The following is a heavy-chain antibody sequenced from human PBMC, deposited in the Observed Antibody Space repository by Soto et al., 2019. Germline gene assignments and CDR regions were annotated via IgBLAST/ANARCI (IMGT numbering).Heavy chain of an antibody. CDR3: ARREHYYDSSGYYYGAFDI. V-gene: IGHV5-10-1*01. D-gene: IGHD3-22*01. J-gene: IGHJ3*02. Sequence: EVQLVQSGAEVKKPGESLRISCKGSGYSFTSYWTSWVRQMPGKGLEWMGRIDPSDSYTNYSPSFQGHVTISADKSISTAYLQWSSLKASDTAMYYCARREHYYDSSGYYYGAFDIWGQGTMVTVSS. CDR2: IDPSDSYT. CDR1: GYSFTSYW.